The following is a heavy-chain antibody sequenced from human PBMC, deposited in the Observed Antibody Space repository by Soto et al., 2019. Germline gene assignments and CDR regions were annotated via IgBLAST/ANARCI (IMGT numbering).Heavy chain of an antibody. CDR3: AAIKGGPDFGY. V-gene: IGHV1-58*01. CDR2: NVVGSGNT. Sequence: QMQLVQSGPEVKKPGTSVKVSCKASGFTFTSSAVQWVRQARGQRLEWIGWNVVGSGNTNYAQKFQERVTITRDMSTSTAYMELSSLRSEDTAVYYCAAIKGGPDFGYWGQGTLVTVSS. J-gene: IGHJ4*02. CDR1: GFTFTSSA. D-gene: IGHD2-15*01.